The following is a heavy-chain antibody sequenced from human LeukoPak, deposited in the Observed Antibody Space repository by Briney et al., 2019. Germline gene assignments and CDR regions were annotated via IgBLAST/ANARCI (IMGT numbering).Heavy chain of an antibody. CDR1: GGTFSSYA. Sequence: GASVKVSCKASGGTFSSYAISWVRQAPGQGLEWMGGIIPIFGTANYAQKFQGRVTITADESTSTAYMELSSLRSEDTAVYYCARVSGGKVSYYYGMDVWGQGTTVTVSS. J-gene: IGHJ6*02. CDR2: IIPIFGTA. D-gene: IGHD2-15*01. V-gene: IGHV1-69*13. CDR3: ARVSGGKVSYYYGMDV.